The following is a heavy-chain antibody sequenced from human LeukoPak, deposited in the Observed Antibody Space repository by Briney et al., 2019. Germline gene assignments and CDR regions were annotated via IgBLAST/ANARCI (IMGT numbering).Heavy chain of an antibody. CDR3: ARGSHYYGSGSSGSGSYLADY. D-gene: IGHD3-10*01. J-gene: IGHJ4*02. Sequence: ASVKVSFKASGYTFIIYGISWVRQAPGQGLEWVGWISAYNGNTNYAQKLQGRVTMTTDTSTNTAYMELRSLRSDDTAVYYCARGSHYYGSGSSGSGSYLADYWGQGTLVTVSS. V-gene: IGHV1-18*01. CDR1: GYTFIIYG. CDR2: ISAYNGNT.